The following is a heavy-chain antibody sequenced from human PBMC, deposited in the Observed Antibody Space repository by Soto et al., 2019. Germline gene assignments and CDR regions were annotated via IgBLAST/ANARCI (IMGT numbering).Heavy chain of an antibody. V-gene: IGHV4-59*08. CDR2: IYYSGST. CDR1: DGSISSYY. D-gene: IGHD3-22*01. CDR3: ARHEVTMTYYFDY. Sequence: TSETLSLTCTVSDGSISSYYWIWIRQPPGKGLEWIGYIYYSGSTNYNPSLKSRVTISVDTSKNQFSLKLSSVTAADTAVYYCARHEVTMTYYFDYWGQGTPVTVSS. J-gene: IGHJ4*02.